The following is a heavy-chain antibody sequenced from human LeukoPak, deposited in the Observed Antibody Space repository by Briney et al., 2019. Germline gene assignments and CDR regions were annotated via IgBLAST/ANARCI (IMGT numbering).Heavy chain of an antibody. CDR1: GDSFTNYF. Sequence: SETLSLTCTVSGDSFTNYFWSWIRQPPGKGLEWIGSIYYTGSTNYNPSLQSRVTISLDTSKNHFSLNLNSITAADTAVYYCARGKGDFDSWGQGTLVTVSS. V-gene: IGHV4-59*01. CDR2: IYYTGST. D-gene: IGHD3-16*01. CDR3: ARGKGDFDS. J-gene: IGHJ4*02.